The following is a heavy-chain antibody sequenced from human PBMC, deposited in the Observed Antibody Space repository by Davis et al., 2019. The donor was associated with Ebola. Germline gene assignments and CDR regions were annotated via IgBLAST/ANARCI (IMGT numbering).Heavy chain of an antibody. D-gene: IGHD5-18*01. V-gene: IGHV7-4-1*02. J-gene: IGHJ4*02. CDR3: ARCEENPDTSMVSCFDY. CDR2: INTDTGNP. CDR1: GGTFSSYA. Sequence: AASVKVSCKASGGTFSSYAISWVRQAPGQGLEWMGWINTDTGNPTYAQGFRGRFVFSLDTSVSTAYLQISSLEAEDTAVYYCARCEENPDTSMVSCFDYWGRGTLVIVST.